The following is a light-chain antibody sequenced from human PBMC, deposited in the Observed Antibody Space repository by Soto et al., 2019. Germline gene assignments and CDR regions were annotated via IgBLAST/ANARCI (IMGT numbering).Light chain of an antibody. CDR1: QTVNSDY. CDR3: YQFGYSPRT. Sequence: EIVLTQSPGTLSLSPGETATLSCRASQTVNSDYLAWFQQRPGQAPRLLIFATSRRATDIPDRFSGSGSGTDFTLAIRRLEPEDFAVYYCYQFGYSPRTFGQGTKVE. CDR2: ATS. V-gene: IGKV3-20*01. J-gene: IGKJ1*01.